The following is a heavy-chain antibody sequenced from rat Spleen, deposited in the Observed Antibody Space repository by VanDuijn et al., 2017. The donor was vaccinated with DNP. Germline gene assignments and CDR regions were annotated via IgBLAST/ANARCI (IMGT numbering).Heavy chain of an antibody. CDR2: IIYDGSRT. V-gene: IGHV5-7*01. J-gene: IGHJ2*01. D-gene: IGHD2-2*01. CDR1: GFTFSDYN. CDR3: ARRDTFYYFDY. Sequence: EVQLVESGGGLVQPGRSLKLSCAASGFTFSDYNMAWVRQAPKKGLEWVATIIYDGSRTYYRDSVKGRFTISRDNAKSTLYLQMDSLRSEETATYYCARRDTFYYFDYWGQGVMVTVSS.